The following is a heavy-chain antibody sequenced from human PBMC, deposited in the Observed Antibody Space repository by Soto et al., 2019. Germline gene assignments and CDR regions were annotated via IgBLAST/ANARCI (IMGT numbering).Heavy chain of an antibody. CDR3: GGGITGTLWAYYFDY. Sequence: SETLSLTCTVSGDSVSSTSYYWGWIRQPPGKGLEWIGSIYYSGTTNYNPSLKSRVTMSIDTSKNQFSLKLNSVTAADTAVYFCGGGITGTLWAYYFDYWGQGTLVTVSS. D-gene: IGHD1-20*01. CDR1: GDSVSSTSYY. J-gene: IGHJ4*02. CDR2: IYYSGTT. V-gene: IGHV4-39*01.